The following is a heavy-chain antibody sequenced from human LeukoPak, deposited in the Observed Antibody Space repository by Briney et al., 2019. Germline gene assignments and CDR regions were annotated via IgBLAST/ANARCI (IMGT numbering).Heavy chain of an antibody. CDR1: GFTFSDYY. D-gene: IGHD3-3*01. CDR3: AGRITIFGVVEDV. CDR2: IYYSGST. J-gene: IGHJ6*04. Sequence: GSLRLSCAASGFTFSDYYMSWIRQPPGKGLEWIGYIYYSGSTNYNPSLKSRVTISVDTSKNQFSLKLSSVTAADTAVYYCAGRITIFGVVEDVWGKGTTVTVSS. V-gene: IGHV4-59*12.